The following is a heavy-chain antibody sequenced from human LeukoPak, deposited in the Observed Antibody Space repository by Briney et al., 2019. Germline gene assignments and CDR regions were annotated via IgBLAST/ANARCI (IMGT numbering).Heavy chain of an antibody. CDR3: ARGGHEGYSGSFHFDY. D-gene: IGHD1-26*01. Sequence: SETLSLTCNVSGGSVSSSTFYWAWIRQPPGKGLEWIANIYYSGTTYYTPSLQSRVTVSIDSSKNQVSLTVKSVTAADTAFYYCARGGHEGYSGSFHFDYWGQGTLVSVSS. J-gene: IGHJ4*02. V-gene: IGHV4-39*07. CDR2: IYYSGTT. CDR1: GGSVSSSTFY.